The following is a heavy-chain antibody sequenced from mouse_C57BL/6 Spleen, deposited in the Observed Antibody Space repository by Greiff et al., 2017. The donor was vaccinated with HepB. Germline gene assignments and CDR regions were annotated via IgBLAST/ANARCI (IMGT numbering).Heavy chain of an antibody. J-gene: IGHJ1*03. D-gene: IGHD1-1*01. Sequence: QVQLKESGPGLVAPSQCLSITCTVSGFSFSSYGVHWVRQPPGKGLEWLVVIWSDGSTTYNSALKSRLSISKDNSKSQVFLKMNSLQTDDTAMYYCARHTPHGGYFDVWGTGTTVTVSS. CDR3: ARHTPHGGYFDV. CDR2: IWSDGST. V-gene: IGHV2-6*02. CDR1: GFSFSSYG.